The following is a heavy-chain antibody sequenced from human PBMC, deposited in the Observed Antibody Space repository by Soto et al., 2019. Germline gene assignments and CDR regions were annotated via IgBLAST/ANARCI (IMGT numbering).Heavy chain of an antibody. D-gene: IGHD2-2*01. Sequence: GESLKISCKGSGYSFTSYWISWVRQMPGKGLEWMGRIDPSDSYTNYSPSFQGHVTISADKSISTAYLQWSSLKASDTAMYYCASEPKGIYCSSTSCPYYFDYWGQGTMVTVS. J-gene: IGHJ4*02. CDR3: ASEPKGIYCSSTSCPYYFDY. V-gene: IGHV5-10-1*01. CDR1: GYSFTSYW. CDR2: IDPSDSYT.